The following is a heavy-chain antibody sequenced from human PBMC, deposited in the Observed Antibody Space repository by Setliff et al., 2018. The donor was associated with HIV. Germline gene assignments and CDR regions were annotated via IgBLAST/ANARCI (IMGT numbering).Heavy chain of an antibody. V-gene: IGHV3-23*01. D-gene: IGHD2-15*01. Sequence: GGSLRLSCAVSRFTFSNYAMTWVRQAPGKGLEWVSVISGSGGSTYYADSVKGRFTISRDNSKNTLYLQMNRLRAEDTAVYSCARARGGNSEWSYWGQGTLVTVS. CDR1: RFTFSNYA. CDR3: ARARGGNSEWSY. CDR2: ISGSGGST. J-gene: IGHJ4*02.